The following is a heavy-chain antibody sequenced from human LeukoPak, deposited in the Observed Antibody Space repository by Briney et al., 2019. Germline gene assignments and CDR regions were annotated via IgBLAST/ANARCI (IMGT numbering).Heavy chain of an antibody. V-gene: IGHV1-18*01. D-gene: IGHD1-26*01. CDR3: AREVSGSYTHYFDY. CDR1: GYTFTSYG. J-gene: IGHJ4*02. Sequence: ASVNVSCKASGYTFTSYGISWVRQAPGQGLEWMGWISTYNGNTHYAQKFQGRVTMTTDTSTSTAYMDLRSLRSDDTAVYYCAREVSGSYTHYFDYWGQGTLVTVSS. CDR2: ISTYNGNT.